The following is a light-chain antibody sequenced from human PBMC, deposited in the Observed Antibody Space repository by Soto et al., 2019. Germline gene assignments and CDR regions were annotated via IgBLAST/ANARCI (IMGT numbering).Light chain of an antibody. V-gene: IGKV3D-20*02. Sequence: EIVLTQSPGTLSLSPGERATLSCRASQSVTSNYLVWYQQKPGQPPRLLIYGASNRATGIPARFSGSGSGTDFTLTIRSLEPEDFAIYYCQQRANWPLTTFGHGTRLEIK. J-gene: IGKJ5*01. CDR3: QQRANWPLTT. CDR2: GAS. CDR1: QSVTSNY.